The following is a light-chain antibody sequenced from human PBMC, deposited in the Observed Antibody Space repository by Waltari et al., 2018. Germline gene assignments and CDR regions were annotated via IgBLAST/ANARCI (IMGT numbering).Light chain of an antibody. Sequence: ETIMTQSPATLSVSPGERASLSCRASKSVSNNLAWYQQKPGQAPRLHIYAASSRGTGVPGRFSGGGSGTDFTLTISSLQSEDFAVYYCQQYNEWPYTFGQGTKVDIK. CDR3: QQYNEWPYT. J-gene: IGKJ2*01. CDR2: AAS. V-gene: IGKV3-15*01. CDR1: KSVSNN.